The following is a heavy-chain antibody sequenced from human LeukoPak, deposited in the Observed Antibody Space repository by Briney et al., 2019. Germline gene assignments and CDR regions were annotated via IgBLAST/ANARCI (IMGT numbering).Heavy chain of an antibody. CDR2: IKQDGREK. CDR1: GFTFSSYW. CDR3: ARYDCSSISCYHNWFDP. J-gene: IGHJ5*02. D-gene: IGHD2-2*01. V-gene: IGHV3-7*01. Sequence: GGSLRLSCAASGFTFSSYWMSWVRQAPGKGLEWVANIKQDGREKYYVDSVKGRFTISRDNAKNSLYLQMNSLRAEDTAVYYCARYDCSSISCYHNWFDPWGQGTLVTVSS.